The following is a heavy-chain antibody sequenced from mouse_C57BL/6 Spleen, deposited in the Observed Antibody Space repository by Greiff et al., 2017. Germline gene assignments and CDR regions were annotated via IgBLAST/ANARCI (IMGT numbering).Heavy chain of an antibody. V-gene: IGHV1-76*01. J-gene: IGHJ4*01. CDR2: IYPGSGNT. CDR3: ARDTITTVVNYYAMDY. CDR1: GYTFTDYY. D-gene: IGHD1-1*01. Sequence: QVQLQQSGAELVRPGASVKLSCKASGYTFTDYYINWVKQRPGQGLEWIARIYPGSGNTYYNEKFKGKATLTAEKSSSTAYMQLSSLTSEDSAVYFCARDTITTVVNYYAMDYWGQGTSVTVSS.